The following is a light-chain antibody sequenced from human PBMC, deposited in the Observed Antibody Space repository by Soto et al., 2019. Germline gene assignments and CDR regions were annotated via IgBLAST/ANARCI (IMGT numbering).Light chain of an antibody. CDR1: SSDVGSYDY. V-gene: IGLV2-14*03. Sequence: QSVLPQPDSVSGSPGQSITFSCTGTSSDVGSYDYVSWHQQHPGKAPKLIIYDVNNRPSGVPSRFSGSKSGNTASLIISGLQTEDEADYYCCAYSTSGTHVFGTG. CDR3: CAYSTSGTHV. J-gene: IGLJ1*01. CDR2: DVN.